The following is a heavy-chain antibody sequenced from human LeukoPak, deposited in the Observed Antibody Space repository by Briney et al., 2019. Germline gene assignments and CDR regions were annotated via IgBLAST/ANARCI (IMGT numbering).Heavy chain of an antibody. CDR3: ARAILYDFWSGHYTAPFSYYMDV. CDR1: GFTFSSNW. J-gene: IGHJ6*03. D-gene: IGHD3-3*01. Sequence: PGGSLRLSCADSGFTFSSNWMTWVRQAPGKGLEWVANINQDGSDKYYVDSVEGRFIISRDNAKNSVYLQMNSLRAEDTAVYYCARAILYDFWSGHYTAPFSYYMDVWGRGTTVTVSS. V-gene: IGHV3-7*01. CDR2: INQDGSDK.